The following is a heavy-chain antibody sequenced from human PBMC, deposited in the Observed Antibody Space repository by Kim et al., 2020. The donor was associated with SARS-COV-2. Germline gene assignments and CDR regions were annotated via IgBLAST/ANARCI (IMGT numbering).Heavy chain of an antibody. Sequence: SETLSLTCTVSGGSISSSSYYWGWIRQPPGKGLEWIGSIYYSGSTYYNPSLKSRVTISVDTSKNQFSLKLSSVTAADTAVYYCARLGISIAARPGFYWGQGTLVTVSS. V-gene: IGHV4-39*01. CDR3: ARLGISIAARPGFY. D-gene: IGHD6-6*01. J-gene: IGHJ4*02. CDR2: IYYSGST. CDR1: GGSISSSSYY.